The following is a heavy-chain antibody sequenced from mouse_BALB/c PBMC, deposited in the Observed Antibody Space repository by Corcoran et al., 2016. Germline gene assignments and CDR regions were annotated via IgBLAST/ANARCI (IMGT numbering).Heavy chain of an antibody. Sequence: EVQLQQSGPELVKPGASVKMSCKASGYTFTSYVMHWVKQKPGQGLEWIGYINPYNDGTKYNEKFKGKATLTSDKSSSTAYMELSSLTSEDSAVYYGARKRDGNSVYAMDYWGQGTSVTVSS. CDR2: INPYNDGT. CDR3: ARKRDGNSVYAMDY. V-gene: IGHV1S136*01. D-gene: IGHD2-1*01. CDR1: GYTFTSYV. J-gene: IGHJ4*01.